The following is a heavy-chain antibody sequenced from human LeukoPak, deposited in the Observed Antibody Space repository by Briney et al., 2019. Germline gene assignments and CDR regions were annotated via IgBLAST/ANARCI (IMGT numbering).Heavy chain of an antibody. D-gene: IGHD5-18*01. CDR3: ARSNGYTYGYD. J-gene: IGHJ4*02. CDR1: GYTFTTYW. Sequence: GESLKISCKGSGYTFTTYWIGWVRQMPGKGLEWMGLIYPGNSDTRYNPSFHGQVTIPADKSISTAYLQWSSLKASDTAMYYCARSNGYTYGYDWGQGTLVTVSS. V-gene: IGHV5-51*01. CDR2: IYPGNSDT.